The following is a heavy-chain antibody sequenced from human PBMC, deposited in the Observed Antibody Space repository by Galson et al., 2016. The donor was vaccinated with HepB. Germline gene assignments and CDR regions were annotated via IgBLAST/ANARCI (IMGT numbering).Heavy chain of an antibody. CDR2: IYYTGSA. J-gene: IGHJ4*02. V-gene: IGHV4-39*01. CDR3: AGPGMGSYRH. CDR1: GGSVISSDFY. D-gene: IGHD3-16*02. Sequence: SETLSLTCTVSGGSVISSDFYWGWIRQPPGKGLEWIGSIYYTGSAYYNPSLKSRVALSVDTSKNQFSLEVTSVTAADTAVYYCAGPGMGSYRHWGQGTLVSVSS.